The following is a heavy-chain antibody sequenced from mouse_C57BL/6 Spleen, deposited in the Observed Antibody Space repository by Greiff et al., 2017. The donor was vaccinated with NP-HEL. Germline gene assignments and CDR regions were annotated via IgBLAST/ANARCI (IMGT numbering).Heavy chain of an antibody. CDR2: INYDGSST. CDR3: AREGDLLWSFDY. Sequence: EVKLVESEGGLVQPGSSMKLSCTASGFTFSDYYMAWVRQVPEKGLEWVANINYDGSSTYYLDSLKSRFIISRDNAKNILYLQMSSLKSEDTATYYCAREGDLLWSFDYWGQGTTLTVSS. V-gene: IGHV5-16*01. J-gene: IGHJ2*01. CDR1: GFTFSDYY. D-gene: IGHD2-1*01.